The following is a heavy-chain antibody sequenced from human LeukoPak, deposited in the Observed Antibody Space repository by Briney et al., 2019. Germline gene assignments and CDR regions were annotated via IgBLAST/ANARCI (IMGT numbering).Heavy chain of an antibody. CDR1: GGTFSSYA. CDR2: IIPIFGTA. D-gene: IGHD3-22*01. Sequence: ASVKVSCKASGGTFSSYAISWVRQAPGQGLEWMGGIIPIFGTANYAQKFQGRVTITADESTSTAYMELSSLRSEDTAVYYCARGDYDSSGYFLPNDYWGQGTLVTVSP. V-gene: IGHV1-69*01. J-gene: IGHJ4*02. CDR3: ARGDYDSSGYFLPNDY.